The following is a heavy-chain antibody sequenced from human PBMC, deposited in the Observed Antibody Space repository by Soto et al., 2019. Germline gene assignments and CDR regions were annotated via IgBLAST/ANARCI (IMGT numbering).Heavy chain of an antibody. CDR3: ASDLSGRADV. CDR1: GFSFSRYW. CDR2: MNEDGGTT. J-gene: IGHJ6*02. Sequence: GGSLRLSCGAAGFSFSRYWMHWVRQVPGKGLVWVARMNEDGGTTDYADSVKGRFTISRDNAKNTLYLQMNSLRVEDTAVYYCASDLSGRADVWGQGTTVTVSS. V-gene: IGHV3-74*01. D-gene: IGHD3-10*01.